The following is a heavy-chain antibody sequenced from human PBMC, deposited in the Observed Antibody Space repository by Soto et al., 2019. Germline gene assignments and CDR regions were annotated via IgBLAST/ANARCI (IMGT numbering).Heavy chain of an antibody. CDR3: AREGIVVVPAALELYYYYGMDV. CDR2: IIPIFGTA. CDR1: GGTFSSYA. J-gene: IGHJ6*02. D-gene: IGHD2-2*01. Sequence: QVQLVQSGAEVKKPGSSVKVSCKASGGTFSSYAISWVRQAPGQGLEWMGGIIPIFGTANYAQKFQGRVTITADESTRTAYMELSSLRSEDTAVYYCAREGIVVVPAALELYYYYGMDVWGQGTTVTVSS. V-gene: IGHV1-69*01.